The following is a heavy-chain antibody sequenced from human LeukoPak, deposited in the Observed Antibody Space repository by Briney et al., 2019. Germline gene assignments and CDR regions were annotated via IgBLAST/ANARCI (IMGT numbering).Heavy chain of an antibody. V-gene: IGHV1-2*02. CDR1: GYTFTGYY. J-gene: IGHJ4*02. D-gene: IGHD2-15*01. CDR3: ASLVAVVADYYFDY. Sequence: ASVKVSCKASGYTFTGYYMHWVRPAPGQGLEWMGWINPNSGGTNYAQKFQGRVTMTRDTSISTAYMELSRLRSDDTAVYYCASLVAVVADYYFDYWGQGTLVTVSS. CDR2: INPNSGGT.